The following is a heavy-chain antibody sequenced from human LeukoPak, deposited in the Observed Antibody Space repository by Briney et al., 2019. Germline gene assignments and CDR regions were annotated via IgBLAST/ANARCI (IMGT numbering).Heavy chain of an antibody. D-gene: IGHD3-22*01. CDR1: GYTFTSNY. Sequence: ASVKVSCKAFGYTFTSNYMHWVRQAPGQGPEWMGVISPSGGSTTYAQKFQGRVTLTRDMSTSTDYLELSSLRSEDTAVYYCACTPFSSGYYYVHWGQGTLVTVSS. CDR2: ISPSGGST. J-gene: IGHJ4*02. V-gene: IGHV1-46*01. CDR3: ACTPFSSGYYYVH.